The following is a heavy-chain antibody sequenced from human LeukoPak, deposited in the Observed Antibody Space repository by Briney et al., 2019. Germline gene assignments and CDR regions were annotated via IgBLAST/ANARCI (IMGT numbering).Heavy chain of an antibody. CDR2: INHSGST. D-gene: IGHD6-13*01. V-gene: IGHV4-34*01. Sequence: SETLSLTCAVYGGSFSGYYWSWIRQPPGKGLEWIGEINHSGSTNYNPSLKSRVTISVDTSKDQFSLKLSSVTAADTAVYYCARRYSSSWFNWFDPWGQGTLVTVSS. CDR3: ARRYSSSWFNWFDP. J-gene: IGHJ5*02. CDR1: GGSFSGYY.